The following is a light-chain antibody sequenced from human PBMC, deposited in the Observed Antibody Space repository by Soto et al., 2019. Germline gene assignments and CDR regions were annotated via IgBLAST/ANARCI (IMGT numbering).Light chain of an antibody. CDR3: QQAASFPIT. CDR1: QGVSTW. J-gene: IGKJ5*01. Sequence: DIQITQSPSSVSSSVVDRVTITCRAIQGVSTWLAWYQQKPGKAPNLLIYTASSLQSGVPSRFSGSGSGTDFTLTINGLQPEDFATYYCQQAASFPITFGQGTLLEIK. CDR2: TAS. V-gene: IGKV1-12*01.